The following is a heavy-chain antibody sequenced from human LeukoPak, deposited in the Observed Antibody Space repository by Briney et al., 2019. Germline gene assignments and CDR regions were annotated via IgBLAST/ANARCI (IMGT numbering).Heavy chain of an antibody. V-gene: IGHV3-21*01. J-gene: IGHJ6*03. CDR1: GFTFSSYA. CDR3: ARDDIVVVPAAIRQVYYYYMDV. CDR2: ISSSSSYI. Sequence: PGGSLRLSCAASGFTFSSYAMNWVRQAPGKGLEWVSSISSSSSYIYYADSVKGRFTISRDNAKNSLYLQMNSLRAEDTAVYYCARDDIVVVPAAIRQVYYYYMDVWGKGTTVTVSS. D-gene: IGHD2-2*02.